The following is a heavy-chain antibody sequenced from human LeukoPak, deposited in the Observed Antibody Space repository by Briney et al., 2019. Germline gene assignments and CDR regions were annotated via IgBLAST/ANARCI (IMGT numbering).Heavy chain of an antibody. CDR3: ARVTSGSSYRPFDY. D-gene: IGHD3-10*01. V-gene: IGHV3-48*01. CDR2: ISSGSSAI. J-gene: IGHJ4*02. CDR1: GFTFSSYS. Sequence: PGGSLRLSCAASGFTFSSYSMNWVRQAPGKGLEWVSYISSGSSAIYYADSVKGRFTISRDNAKNSLYLQMNSLRAEDTAVYYCARVTSGSSYRPFDYWGQGTLVTVSS.